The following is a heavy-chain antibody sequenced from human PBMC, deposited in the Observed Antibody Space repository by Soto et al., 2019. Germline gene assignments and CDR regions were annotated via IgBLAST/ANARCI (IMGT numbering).Heavy chain of an antibody. CDR3: ARVRRDCSSTSCYHSFDY. CDR1: GGSISSGGYY. Sequence: SETLSLTCTVSGGSISSGGYYWSWIRQHPGKGLEWIGYIYYSGSTYYNPSLKSRVTISVDTSKNQFSLKLSSVTAADTAVYYCARVRRDCSSTSCYHSFDYWGQGTLVTVSS. D-gene: IGHD2-2*01. V-gene: IGHV4-31*03. CDR2: IYYSGST. J-gene: IGHJ4*02.